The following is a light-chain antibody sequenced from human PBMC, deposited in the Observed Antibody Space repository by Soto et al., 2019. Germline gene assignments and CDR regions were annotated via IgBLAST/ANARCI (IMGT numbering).Light chain of an antibody. CDR3: LQNHNYPRT. V-gene: IGKV1-6*01. J-gene: IGKJ1*01. CDR2: GAS. CDR1: QDISDD. Sequence: AIQMTQSPSSLSASVGDRVTITCRASQDISDDVGWYQQTPGKAPKLLISGASRLQSGVPSRFSGSGSGAAFTLTITSLLPDDSATYYCLQNHNYPRTFGQGTKVEI.